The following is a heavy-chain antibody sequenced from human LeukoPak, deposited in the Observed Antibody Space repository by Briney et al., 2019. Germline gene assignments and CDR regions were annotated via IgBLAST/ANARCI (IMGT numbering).Heavy chain of an antibody. D-gene: IGHD3-9*01. CDR1: GGSISGSSYY. CDR3: ARGSYDALTGFSTFGEY. Sequence: SETLSLTCSVSGGSISGSSYYWGWIRQPPGKGLEWIGSNSGSTYYNPSLKSRVTVSLDTSKNQFSLKVNSVTAADTAVYYCARGSYDALTGFSTFGEYWGQGTLLTVSS. CDR2: NSGST. J-gene: IGHJ4*02. V-gene: IGHV4-39*01.